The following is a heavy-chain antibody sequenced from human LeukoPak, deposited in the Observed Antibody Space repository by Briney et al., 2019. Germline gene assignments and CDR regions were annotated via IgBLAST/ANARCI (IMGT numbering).Heavy chain of an antibody. CDR2: INPNSGGT. D-gene: IGHD1-7*01. CDR1: GYTFTNYY. V-gene: IGHV1-2*02. J-gene: IGHJ6*02. CDR3: ARGFGGNWNYVTYYGMDV. Sequence: GASVKVSCKASGYTFTNYYMHWVRQAPGQGLEWMGWINPNSGGTNYAQKFQGRVTMTRDTSISTAYMELSRLRSDDTAVYYCARGFGGNWNYVTYYGMDVWGQGTTVTVSS.